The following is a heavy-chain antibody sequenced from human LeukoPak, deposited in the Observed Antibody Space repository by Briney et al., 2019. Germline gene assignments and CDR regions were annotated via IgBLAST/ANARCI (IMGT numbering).Heavy chain of an antibody. CDR1: GFTVSSNY. V-gene: IGHV3-21*05. J-gene: IGHJ3*02. D-gene: IGHD3-10*01. CDR2: ISSSGSDK. CDR3: ARRTYGAFAI. Sequence: PGGSLRLSCAASGFTVSSNYMNWVRQAPGKGLEWVSYISSSGSDKYYPDSVKGRFTISRDNAKNSLYLQMNSLRAEDTAVYYCARRTYGAFAIWGQGTKVTVSS.